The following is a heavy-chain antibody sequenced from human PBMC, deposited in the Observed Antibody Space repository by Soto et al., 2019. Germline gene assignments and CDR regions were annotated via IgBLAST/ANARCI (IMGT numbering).Heavy chain of an antibody. J-gene: IGHJ6*02. D-gene: IGHD1-7*01. V-gene: IGHV3-48*02. Sequence: GGSLRLSCAASGFSFSTYSTNWVRQAPGKGLEWVSYISNSSSAIYYADSVKGRFTISRDNGKSSLLLQMNSLRDEDSAVYYCARGPQTGTTFYYYFAMDVWGQGTTVTVSS. CDR3: ARGPQTGTTFYYYFAMDV. CDR1: GFSFSTYS. CDR2: ISNSSSAI.